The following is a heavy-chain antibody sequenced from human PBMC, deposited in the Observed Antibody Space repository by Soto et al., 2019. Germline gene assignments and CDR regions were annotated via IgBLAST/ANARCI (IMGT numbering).Heavy chain of an antibody. J-gene: IGHJ4*02. D-gene: IGHD2-15*01. CDR1: CGSISSSSYY. Sequence: PSETLSLTCTVSCGSISSSSYYWGWIRQPPGKGLEWIGSIYYSGSTYYNPSLKSRVTISVDTSKNQFSLKLSSVTAADTAVYYCARHENGYCSGGSCYPATDFDYWGQGTLVTVSS. CDR2: IYYSGST. CDR3: ARHENGYCSGGSCYPATDFDY. V-gene: IGHV4-39*01.